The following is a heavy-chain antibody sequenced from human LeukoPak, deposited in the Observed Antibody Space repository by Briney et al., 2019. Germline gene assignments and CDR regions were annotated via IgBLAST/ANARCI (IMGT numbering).Heavy chain of an antibody. CDR1: GFTFSSGY. CDR3: ARYTGGGVY. CDR2: ISSDGNNT. J-gene: IGHJ4*02. V-gene: IGHV3-74*01. Sequence: GGSLRLSCAVSGFTFSSGYMHWVRQPPGKGQVRVSRISSDGNNTIYADSVKGRFTISRDDARNTLYLQMNSLRDGDTAVYYCARYTGGGVYWGQGTLVTVSS. D-gene: IGHD2-2*02.